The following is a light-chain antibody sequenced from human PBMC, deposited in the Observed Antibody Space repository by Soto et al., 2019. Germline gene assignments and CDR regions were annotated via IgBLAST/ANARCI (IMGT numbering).Light chain of an antibody. J-gene: IGKJ4*01. V-gene: IGKV2-28*01. Sequence: DIVLTQSPLSLPVTPGEPASISCRSSQSLLYSNGYNYLDWYLQKPGQSPQLLIYLGSNRASGVPDRFSGSESGTDFTLKISRVEAEDVGVYYCKQALQTPFTFGGGTKVEI. CDR3: KQALQTPFT. CDR2: LGS. CDR1: QSLLYSNGYNY.